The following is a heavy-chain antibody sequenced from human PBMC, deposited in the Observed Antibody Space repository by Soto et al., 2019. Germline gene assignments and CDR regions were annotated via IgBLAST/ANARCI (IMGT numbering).Heavy chain of an antibody. D-gene: IGHD6-19*01. CDR3: AMLGGWSGGSSGMDV. V-gene: IGHV3-72*01. Sequence: EVQLVESGGGLVQPGGSLRLSCAASGLIFSDYHMDWVRQAPGKGVEWVGRIRRKANSYTTEYAASVKGRSTISRDDSKNSLSLQMTSLKSEDPALYYCAMLGGWSGGSSGMDVWGQGTTVTVSS. J-gene: IGHJ6*02. CDR1: GLIFSDYH. CDR2: IRRKANSYTT.